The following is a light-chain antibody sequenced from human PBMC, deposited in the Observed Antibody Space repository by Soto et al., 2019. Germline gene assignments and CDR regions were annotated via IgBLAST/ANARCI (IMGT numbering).Light chain of an antibody. J-gene: IGKJ3*01. V-gene: IGKV1-39*01. Sequence: IQMTQFPSSLSASVGDRVTITCRAGQTVIRYLNWYQQKPGRAPNLLIYAVSNLQSGVPSRFSGSGPGTEFTLTISDLQPEDFATYYCQQSYSTLFTFGPGTKVEIK. CDR1: QTVIRY. CDR3: QQSYSTLFT. CDR2: AVS.